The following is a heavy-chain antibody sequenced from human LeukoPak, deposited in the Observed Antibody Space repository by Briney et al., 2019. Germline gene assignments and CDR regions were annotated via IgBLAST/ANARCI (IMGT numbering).Heavy chain of an antibody. J-gene: IGHJ6*03. CDR3: ARSTAAGTRKRYYYYMDV. CDR2: INPNSGGT. Sequence: ASVKVSCKASGYTFTGYYMHWVRQAPGQGLEWMGRINPNSGGTNYAQKFQGRVTMTRNTSISTAYMELSSLRSEDTAVYYCARSTAAGTRKRYYYYMDVWGKGATVTVSS. V-gene: IGHV1-2*06. D-gene: IGHD6-13*01. CDR1: GYTFTGYY.